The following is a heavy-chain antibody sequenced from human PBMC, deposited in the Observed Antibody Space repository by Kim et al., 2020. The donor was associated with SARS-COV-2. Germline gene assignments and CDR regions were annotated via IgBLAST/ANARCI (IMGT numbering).Heavy chain of an antibody. CDR2: IWYDGINK. V-gene: IGHV3-33*06. CDR1: GFTFSSYG. Sequence: GGSLRLSCAASGFTFSSYGMHWVRQAPGKGLEWVAVIWYDGINKYYADSVKGRFTISRDNSKNTLYLQMNSLRAEDTAVYYCAKGGYCSSTSCSGDAFDIWGQGTMVTVSS. D-gene: IGHD2-2*03. CDR3: AKGGYCSSTSCSGDAFDI. J-gene: IGHJ3*02.